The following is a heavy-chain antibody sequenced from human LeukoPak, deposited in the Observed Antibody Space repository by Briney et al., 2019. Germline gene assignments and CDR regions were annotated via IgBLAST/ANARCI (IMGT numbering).Heavy chain of an antibody. CDR1: GGSISSSSYY. D-gene: IGHD3-22*01. J-gene: IGHJ4*02. CDR3: ARTRYYYDSSGYLY. Sequence: PSETLSLTCTVSGGSISSSSYYWSWIRQPPGKGLEWIGEINHSGSTNYNPSLKSRVTISVDTSKNQFSLKLSSVTAADTAVYYCARTRYYYDSSGYLYWGQGTLVTVSS. V-gene: IGHV4-39*07. CDR2: INHSGST.